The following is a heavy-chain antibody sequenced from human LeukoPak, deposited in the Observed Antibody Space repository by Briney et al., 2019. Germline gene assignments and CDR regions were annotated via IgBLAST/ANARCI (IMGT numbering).Heavy chain of an antibody. J-gene: IGHJ4*02. CDR1: GFTFSSYA. D-gene: IGHD3-22*01. V-gene: IGHV3-23*01. CDR2: LSGSGGST. CDR3: ARHTDYYDSKGYSRYFDS. Sequence: GGSLRLSSAPSGFTFSSYAMSWVRQAPEKGLEWVSGLSGSGGSTYYADSVKGRFTISRDTSKTTLYLQMNSLEAEKRAVYYCARHTDYYDSKGYSRYFDSWGQGTLVTVSS.